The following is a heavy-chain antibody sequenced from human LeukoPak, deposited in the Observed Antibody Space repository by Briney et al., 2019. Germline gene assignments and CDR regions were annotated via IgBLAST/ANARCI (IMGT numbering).Heavy chain of an antibody. CDR3: ARSPCTSASCPRRNVFDV. Sequence: SETLSLTCTVSGGSISNYYWSWIRQPPGKGLEWISYMYYSGSTNYNPSLESRVTISGDTSKNQFSLKLSSVTAADTAVYYCARSPCTSASCPRRNVFDVWGQGTMVTVPS. J-gene: IGHJ3*01. CDR1: GGSISNYY. CDR2: MYYSGST. D-gene: IGHD2-2*01. V-gene: IGHV4-59*08.